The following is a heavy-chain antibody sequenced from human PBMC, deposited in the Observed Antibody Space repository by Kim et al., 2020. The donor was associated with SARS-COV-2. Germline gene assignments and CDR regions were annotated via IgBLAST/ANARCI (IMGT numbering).Heavy chain of an antibody. V-gene: IGHV4-59*08. Sequence: SETLSLTCTVSGGAIGTYYWSWIRQPPGKGLEWIGYIYYTGSTNYNPSLKSRVTISLDTSNNQFSLKLSSVTAADTAIYYCARQPRIAAVNYGLDVWGQGTTVTVSS. CDR2: IYYTGST. D-gene: IGHD6-13*01. J-gene: IGHJ6*02. CDR1: GGAIGTYY. CDR3: ARQPRIAAVNYGLDV.